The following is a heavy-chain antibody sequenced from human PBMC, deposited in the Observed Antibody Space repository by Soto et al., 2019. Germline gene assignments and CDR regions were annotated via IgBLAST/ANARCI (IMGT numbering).Heavy chain of an antibody. D-gene: IGHD4-17*01. CDR3: ARDTHGDYVYYYYGMDV. Sequence: ASVKVSCKASGYTFTNYPMHWVRQAPGQRLEWMGWINAGSGNTKYSQKFQDRVTITSDTSATTAYMELSSLRSEDTAVYYCARDTHGDYVYYYYGMDVWGQGTTVTVSS. CDR2: INAGSGNT. CDR1: GYTFTNYP. J-gene: IGHJ6*02. V-gene: IGHV1-3*01.